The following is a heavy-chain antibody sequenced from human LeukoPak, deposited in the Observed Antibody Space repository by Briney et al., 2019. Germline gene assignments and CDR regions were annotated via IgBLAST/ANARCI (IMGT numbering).Heavy chain of an antibody. D-gene: IGHD6-6*01. CDR3: ARVRAARPPGYYYHYYYMDI. CDR1: GASISTYY. J-gene: IGHJ6*03. V-gene: IGHV4-4*07. CDR2: IKTSGST. Sequence: PSETLSLTCRVSGASISTYYWSWIRQPVGKGLEWIGQIKTSGSTHYNSSLESRVTMSLDTSKNQFSLKLSSVTAADTAVYYCARVRAARPPGYYYHYYYMDIWGKGTTVTVSS.